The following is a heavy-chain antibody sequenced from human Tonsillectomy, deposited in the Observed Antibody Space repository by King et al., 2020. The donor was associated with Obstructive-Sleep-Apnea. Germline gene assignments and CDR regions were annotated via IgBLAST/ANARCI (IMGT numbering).Heavy chain of an antibody. V-gene: IGHV4-38-2*02. CDR3: AGDNLGMGYFDL. D-gene: IGHD7-27*01. CDR1: NYSISSAYY. Sequence: VQLQESGPGLVKPSETLSLTCYVSNYSISSAYYWGWLRQPPGKGLDWIGTFYHSGSTYYTPSLKIRITISVDTSKTQFSLKLSSVTAADTAVYYCAGDNLGMGYFDLWGRGSLVTVSS. CDR2: FYHSGST. J-gene: IGHJ2*01.